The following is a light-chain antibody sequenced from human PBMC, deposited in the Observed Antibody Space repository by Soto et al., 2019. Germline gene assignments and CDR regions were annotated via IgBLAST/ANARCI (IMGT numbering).Light chain of an antibody. CDR3: QPYNNWPLT. CDR2: GAS. CDR1: QSVGRNY. Sequence: ENVLTQSPGTLSLSPGERATLSCRASQSVGRNYLAWFQQKSGQAPRLVIYGASSRAAGIPDRLSGSGSGTDFTLTISRLEPEDFAIYYCQPYNNWPLTFGGGTKVESK. J-gene: IGKJ4*01. V-gene: IGKV3-20*01.